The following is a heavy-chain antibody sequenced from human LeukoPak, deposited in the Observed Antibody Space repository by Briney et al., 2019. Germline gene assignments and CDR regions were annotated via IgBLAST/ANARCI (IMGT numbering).Heavy chain of an antibody. CDR1: GGSISSYY. CDR3: ARGYSYGSDAVDV. V-gene: IGHV4-59*01. J-gene: IGHJ3*01. CDR2: IYYSGST. Sequence: SETLSLTCTVSGGSISSYYWSWIRQSPGKGLEWIGYIYYSGSTNYNPSLKSRVTISVDTSKNQFSLKLRSVTAADTAVYYCARGYSYGSDAVDVWGQGTMATVSS. D-gene: IGHD5-18*01.